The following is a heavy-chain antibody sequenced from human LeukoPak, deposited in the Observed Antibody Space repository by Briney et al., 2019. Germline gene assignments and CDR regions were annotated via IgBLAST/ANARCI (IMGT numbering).Heavy chain of an antibody. CDR3: ASGEYGSGSYSRSYYFDY. CDR1: GGSISSGSYY. D-gene: IGHD3-10*01. V-gene: IGHV4-61*02. Sequence: SQTLSLTCTVSGGSISSGSYYWSWIRQPAGKGLEWIGRIYTSGSTNYNPSLKSRVTISVDTSKNQFSLKLSSVTAANTAVYYCASGEYGSGSYSRSYYFDYWGQGTLVTVSS. J-gene: IGHJ4*02. CDR2: IYTSGST.